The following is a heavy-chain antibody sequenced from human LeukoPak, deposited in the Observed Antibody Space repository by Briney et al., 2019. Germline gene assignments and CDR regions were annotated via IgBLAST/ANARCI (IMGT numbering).Heavy chain of an antibody. Sequence: GGPLRLSCAASGFTFSSYEMNWVRQAPGKGLEWISDINGSGRTRYYADSVKGRFTISRDNAKNSLYLQMNSLRAEDTAVYYCNGRDGYNFDYWGQGTLVTVSS. CDR3: NGRDGYNFDY. D-gene: IGHD5-24*01. CDR1: GFTFSSYE. CDR2: INGSGRTR. J-gene: IGHJ4*02. V-gene: IGHV3-48*03.